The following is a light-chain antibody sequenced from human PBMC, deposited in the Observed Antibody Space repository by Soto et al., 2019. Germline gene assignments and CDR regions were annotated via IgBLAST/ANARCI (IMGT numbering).Light chain of an antibody. CDR1: QSIAGY. Sequence: DIQMTQSPSSLSASVGERVITTCRASQSIAGYVNWYQHKPGKAPNLLSSAASGLQSAVPSRFTGSGSGTDFALAISSLQTEDFATYYCQQSYATPSTFGQVTKFDIK. J-gene: IGKJ1*01. CDR2: AAS. CDR3: QQSYATPST. V-gene: IGKV1-39*01.